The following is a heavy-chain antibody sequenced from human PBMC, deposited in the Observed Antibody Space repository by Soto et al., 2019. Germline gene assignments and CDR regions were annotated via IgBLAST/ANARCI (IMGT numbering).Heavy chain of an antibody. J-gene: IGHJ4*02. V-gene: IGHV4-30-4*01. CDR1: GGSISSGDYY. CDR3: ARESAKALYYFDY. D-gene: IGHD5-18*01. CDR2: IYYSGST. Sequence: SETLSLTCTVSGGSISSGDYYWSWIRQPPGKGLEWIGYIYYSGSTYYNPSLKSRVTISVDTSKNQFSLKLSSVTAADTAVYYCARESAKALYYFDYWGQGTLVTVSS.